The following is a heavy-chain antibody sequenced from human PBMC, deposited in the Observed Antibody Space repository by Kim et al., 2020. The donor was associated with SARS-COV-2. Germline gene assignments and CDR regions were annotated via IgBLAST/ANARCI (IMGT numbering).Heavy chain of an antibody. Sequence: GESLKISCKGSGYSFTSYWISWVRQMPGKGLEWMGRIDPSDSYTNYSPSLQGHVTISADKSISTAYLQWSSLKASDTAMYYCATGVAYDFWRGYPEGMDVWGQGTTVTVSS. V-gene: IGHV5-10-1*01. CDR1: GYSFTSYW. J-gene: IGHJ6*02. D-gene: IGHD3-3*01. CDR3: ATGVAYDFWRGYPEGMDV. CDR2: IDPSDSYT.